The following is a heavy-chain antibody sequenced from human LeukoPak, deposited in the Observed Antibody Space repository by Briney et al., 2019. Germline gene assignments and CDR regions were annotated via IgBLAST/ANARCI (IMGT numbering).Heavy chain of an antibody. CDR3: ARGDYGSGSYNFDY. J-gene: IGHJ4*02. CDR2: IYTSGST. V-gene: IGHV4-61*02. Sequence: SQTLSLTCTVSGGSISSGSYYWSWIRQPAGKGLEWIGRIYTSGSTNYNPSLKSRVTISVDTSKNQFSLKLSSVTAADTAVYYCARGDYGSGSYNFDYWGQGTLVTVSS. D-gene: IGHD3-10*01. CDR1: GGSISSGSYY.